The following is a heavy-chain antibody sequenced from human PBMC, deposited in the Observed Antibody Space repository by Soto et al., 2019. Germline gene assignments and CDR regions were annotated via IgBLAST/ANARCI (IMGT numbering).Heavy chain of an antibody. Sequence: DVQLVESGGGLVEPGGSLRLSCAASGLTFGSAWMSWVRQAPGKGLEWVGRIRSKIDGGTADYAAPVNGRFTISRDDSKSTLYLQMNSLKIEDTGIYYCYSHVVFASVTHYETLTWGQGTLVTVSA. CDR1: GLTFGSAW. V-gene: IGHV3-15*07. J-gene: IGHJ5*02. D-gene: IGHD1-26*01. CDR3: YSHVVFASVTHYETLT. CDR2: IRSKIDGGTA.